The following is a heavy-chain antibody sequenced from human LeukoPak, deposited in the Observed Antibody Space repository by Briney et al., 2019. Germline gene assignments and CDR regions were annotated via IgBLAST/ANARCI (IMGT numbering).Heavy chain of an antibody. CDR2: IYYSGST. CDR3: ARQRWYYDFWSGYYHSPSDAFDI. CDR1: GGSISSSSYY. D-gene: IGHD3-3*01. Sequence: SETLSLTCTVSGGSISSSSYYWGWIRQPPGKGLEWIGSIYYSGSTYYNPSLKSRVIISVDTSKNQFSLKLSSVTAADTAVYYCARQRWYYDFWSGYYHSPSDAFDIWGQGTMVTVSS. J-gene: IGHJ3*02. V-gene: IGHV4-39*01.